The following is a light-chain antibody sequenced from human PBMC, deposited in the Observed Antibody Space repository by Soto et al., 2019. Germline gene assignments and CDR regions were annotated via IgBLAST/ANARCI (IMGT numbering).Light chain of an antibody. CDR2: AAS. J-gene: IGKJ1*01. V-gene: IGKV1-9*01. CDR1: QGISSY. CDR3: ERHNSDSRT. Sequence: DIQLTQTPSTLSASVGDEVTITCRASQGISSYLAWYQQKPGKAPKLLIYAASTLQSGVPSRFSGSGSGTEYTLTISKRQREDFSTPNYERHNSDSRTYGEGTKVDIK.